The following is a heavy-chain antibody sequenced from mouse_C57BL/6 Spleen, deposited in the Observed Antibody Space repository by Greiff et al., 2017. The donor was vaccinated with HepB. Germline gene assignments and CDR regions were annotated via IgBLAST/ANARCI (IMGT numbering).Heavy chain of an antibody. D-gene: IGHD1-1*01. CDR1: GYSITSGYY. CDR3: ARGVYGYFDY. V-gene: IGHV3-6*01. CDR2: ISYDGSN. Sequence: EVQLQESGPGLVKPSQSLSLTCSVTGYSITSGYYWNWIRQFPGNKLEWMGYISYDGSNNYNPSLKNRISITRDTSKNQFFLKLNSVTTEDTATYYCARGVYGYFDYWGQGTTFTVSS. J-gene: IGHJ2*01.